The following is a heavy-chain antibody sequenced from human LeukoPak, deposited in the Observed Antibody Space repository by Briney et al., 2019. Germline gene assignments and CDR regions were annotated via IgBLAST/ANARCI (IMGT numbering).Heavy chain of an antibody. CDR3: TRDPHALDY. CDR1: GFTFSSYS. CDR2: ITSSSSPI. Sequence: GGSLRLSCAASGFTFSSYSMNCVRQAPGKGLEWVSYITSSSSPIYYADSVKGRFTISRDNDKNSLYLQMNSLRDEDTAVYYCTRDPHALDYWGQGTLVTVSS. J-gene: IGHJ4*02. V-gene: IGHV3-48*02.